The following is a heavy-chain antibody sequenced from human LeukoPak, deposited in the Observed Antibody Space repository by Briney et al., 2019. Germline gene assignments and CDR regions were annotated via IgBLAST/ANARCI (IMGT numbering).Heavy chain of an antibody. CDR1: GFTFGTYA. Sequence: GGSLRLSCAASGFTFGTYAMSWVRQAPGKGLEWVSAISGSGGSTYYADSVKGRFTISRDNSKNTLYLQMNSLRADDTALYYCAKGDRGYCSGASCYPFDYWGQGTLVTVSS. J-gene: IGHJ4*02. CDR2: ISGSGGST. D-gene: IGHD2-15*01. CDR3: AKGDRGYCSGASCYPFDY. V-gene: IGHV3-23*01.